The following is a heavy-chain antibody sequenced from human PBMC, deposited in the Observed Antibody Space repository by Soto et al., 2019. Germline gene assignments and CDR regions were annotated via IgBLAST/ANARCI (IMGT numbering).Heavy chain of an antibody. V-gene: IGHV1-69*02. CDR1: GGTFSDFT. CDR2: IIPILDIA. Sequence: QVQLVQSGAEVKKPGSSMKVSCKASGGTFSDFTVNWVRQAPGQGLEWMGRIIPILDIATAAQKFQGRLTITADKSTSTAYMELNSLRSEDTAMYYCRMNGYPFEYWGQGTLVTVSS. D-gene: IGHD5-12*01. CDR3: RMNGYPFEY. J-gene: IGHJ4*02.